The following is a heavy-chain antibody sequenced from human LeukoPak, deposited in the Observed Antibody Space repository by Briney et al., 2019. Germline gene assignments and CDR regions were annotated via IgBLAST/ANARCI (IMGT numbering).Heavy chain of an antibody. J-gene: IGHJ3*02. D-gene: IGHD3-22*01. CDR2: ISSSGSTI. V-gene: IGHV3-11*01. Sequence: GGSLRLSCAASGFTFSDYYMSWIRQAPGKGLEWVSYISSSGSTIYYADSVKGRFTISRDNAKNSLYLQMNSLRAEDTAVYYCARSDSSGYGPDALDIWGQGTMVTVSS. CDR1: GFTFSDYY. CDR3: ARSDSSGYGPDALDI.